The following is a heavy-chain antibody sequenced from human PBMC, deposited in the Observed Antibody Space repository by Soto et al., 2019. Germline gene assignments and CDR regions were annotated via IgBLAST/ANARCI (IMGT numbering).Heavy chain of an antibody. V-gene: IGHV4-34*01. J-gene: IGHJ5*02. Sequence: PSETLSLTCAVYGGSFSGYYWSWIRQPPGKGLEWIGEINHSGSTNYNPSLKSRVTISVDTSKNQFSLKLSSVTAADTAVYYCARAMYARLDPWGQGTLVTVSS. CDR1: GGSFSGYY. CDR3: ARAMYARLDP. D-gene: IGHD2-8*01. CDR2: INHSGST.